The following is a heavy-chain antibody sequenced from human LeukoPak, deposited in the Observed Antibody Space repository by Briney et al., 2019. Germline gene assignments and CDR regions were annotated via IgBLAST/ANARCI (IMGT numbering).Heavy chain of an antibody. D-gene: IGHD3-3*01. V-gene: IGHV3-23*01. J-gene: IGHJ6*03. CDR1: GFTFSIHA. CDR2: ISGSGDST. CDR3: ARGGDFWSGYSRGYYMDV. Sequence: GGSLRLSCAASGFTFSIHAMSWVRQAPGKGLEWVSVISGSGDSTYYADSVKGRFTISRDNSKNTLYLQMNSLRAEDTAVYYCARGGDFWSGYSRGYYMDVWGKGTTVTVSS.